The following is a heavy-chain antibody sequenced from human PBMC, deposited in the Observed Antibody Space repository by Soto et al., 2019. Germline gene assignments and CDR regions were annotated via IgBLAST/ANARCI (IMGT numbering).Heavy chain of an antibody. D-gene: IGHD3-10*01. CDR3: ARALKSSGY. V-gene: IGHV3-23*01. CDR2: ISSSGGGT. Sequence: GGSLRLSCATSGFTFNRYAMSWVRQAPGQGLEWISSISSSGGGTYYADSVKGRFTISRDNAKDSLYLQMNSLRAEDTAVYYCARALKSSGYWGQGTLVTVSS. J-gene: IGHJ4*02. CDR1: GFTFNRYA.